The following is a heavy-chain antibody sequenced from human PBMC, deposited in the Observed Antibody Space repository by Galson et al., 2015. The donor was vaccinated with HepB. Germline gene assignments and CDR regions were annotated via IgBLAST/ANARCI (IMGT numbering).Heavy chain of an antibody. V-gene: IGHV3-11*05. CDR1: GFAFSDYY. J-gene: IGHJ6*02. Sequence: SLRLSCAASGFAFSDYYMSWVRQAPGKGQEWVSYISSGSGYTEYADSVKGRFTISRDNAKNSLYLQMNSLKADDTAVYYCARDSHWWGTTSIRYYGMDVWDQGTTVTVSS. CDR2: ISSGSGYT. D-gene: IGHD2-8*02. CDR3: ARDSHWWGTTSIRYYGMDV.